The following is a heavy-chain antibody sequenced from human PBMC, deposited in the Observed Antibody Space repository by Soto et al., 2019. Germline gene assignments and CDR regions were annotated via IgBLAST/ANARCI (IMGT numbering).Heavy chain of an antibody. CDR2: INAYDGNT. D-gene: IGHD3-9*01. J-gene: IGHJ3*02. Sequence: ASVKVSCKASGYTFTSYGISWVRQAPGQGLEWMGWINAYDGNTSYAQKLQGRVTMTTDTSTSTVYMELSSLRSEDTAVYYCARVGGFDWLIDDAFDIWGQGTTVTVSS. V-gene: IGHV1-18*01. CDR3: ARVGGFDWLIDDAFDI. CDR1: GYTFTSYG.